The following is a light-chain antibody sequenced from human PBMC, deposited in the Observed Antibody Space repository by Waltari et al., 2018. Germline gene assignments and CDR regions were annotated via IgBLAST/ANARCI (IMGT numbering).Light chain of an antibody. CDR1: GRDIGAYDS. V-gene: IGLV2-14*01. CDR2: QVS. Sequence: QSALTQPASVSASLGQSITISCTGTGRDIGAYDSVSLYQQHPGKAPKLIIFQVSNRPSGVSDRFSASKSGMTASLSISGLRTDDEAIYYCSSYSTSTYPIFGGGTKVTVL. CDR3: SSYSTSTYPI. J-gene: IGLJ2*01.